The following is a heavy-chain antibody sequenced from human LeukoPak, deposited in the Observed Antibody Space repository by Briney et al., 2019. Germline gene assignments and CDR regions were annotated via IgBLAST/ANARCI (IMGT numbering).Heavy chain of an antibody. Sequence: GASVKVSCKVSGYTFTGYYLHWLRQAPGQGLEWMGRINPSGGGTNYAQKFQGRVTMTRDTSINTAYMDLSSLRSEDTAVYYCARTSGRTFDYWGQGTLVTVSS. CDR2: INPSGGGT. V-gene: IGHV1-2*06. J-gene: IGHJ4*02. CDR3: ARTSGRTFDY. CDR1: GYTFTGYY.